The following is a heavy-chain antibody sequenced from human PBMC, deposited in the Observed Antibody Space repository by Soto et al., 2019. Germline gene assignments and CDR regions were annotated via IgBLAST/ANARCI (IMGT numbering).Heavy chain of an antibody. CDR2: INPSGGFT. Sequence: QVQLVQSGAEVKKPGASVKVSCKASGYTFTSYYMHWVRQAPGQGLEWMGIINPSGGFTTYAQKFQGRVPMTRDTSTSTVYMEMSSLRSEDTAVYYCARQNGEGPLNWFDPWGQGTLVTVSS. V-gene: IGHV1-46*01. J-gene: IGHJ5*02. CDR1: GYTFTSYY. CDR3: ARQNGEGPLNWFDP.